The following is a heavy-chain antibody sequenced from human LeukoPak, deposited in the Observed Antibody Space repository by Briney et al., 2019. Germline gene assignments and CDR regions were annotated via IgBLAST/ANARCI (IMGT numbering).Heavy chain of an antibody. J-gene: IGHJ3*02. D-gene: IGHD6-19*01. CDR2: IIPIFGIA. V-gene: IGHV1-69*17. CDR3: ARDRAWGGSGVAFDI. Sequence: SVKVSCKASGGTFSSYAISWVRQAPGQGLEWMGGIIPIFGIANYAQKFQGRVTITADKSTSTAYMELSSLRSEDTAVYYCARDRAWGGSGVAFDIWGQGTMVTVSS. CDR1: GGTFSSYA.